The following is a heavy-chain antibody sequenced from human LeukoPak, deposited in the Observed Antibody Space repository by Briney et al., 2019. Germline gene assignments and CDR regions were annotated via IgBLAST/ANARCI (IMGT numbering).Heavy chain of an antibody. D-gene: IGHD6-19*01. Sequence: GGSLRLSCAASGFTFSSYWMSWVRQAPGKGLEWVANIKEDGSEKYYVDSVKGRFTISRDNAKNSLYLQMNSLRAEDTAVHYCARDRYSSGWSDYMDVWGKGTTFAVSS. CDR1: GFTFSSYW. V-gene: IGHV3-7*01. CDR2: IKEDGSEK. J-gene: IGHJ6*03. CDR3: ARDRYSSGWSDYMDV.